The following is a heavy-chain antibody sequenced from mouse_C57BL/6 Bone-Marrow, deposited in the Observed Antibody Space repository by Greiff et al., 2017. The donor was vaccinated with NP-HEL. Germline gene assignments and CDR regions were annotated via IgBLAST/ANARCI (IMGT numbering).Heavy chain of an antibody. CDR2: IRSKSNNYAT. Sequence: EVQLVESGGGLVQPKGSLKLSCAASGFSFNTYAMNWVRQAPGKGLEWVARIRSKSNNYATYYADSVKDRFTISRDDSESMLYLQMNNLKTEDTAMYYCVRQEGGGSSDYAMDYWGQGTSVTVSS. J-gene: IGHJ4*01. CDR1: GFSFNTYA. CDR3: VRQEGGGSSDYAMDY. V-gene: IGHV10-1*01. D-gene: IGHD1-1*01.